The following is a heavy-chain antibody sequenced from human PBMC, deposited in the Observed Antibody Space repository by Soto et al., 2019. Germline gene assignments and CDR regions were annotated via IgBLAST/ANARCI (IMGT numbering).Heavy chain of an antibody. CDR3: ARDRTAGIAVALN. V-gene: IGHV3-30-3*01. Sequence: GGSLRLSCAASGFTFSSYAMHWVRQAPGKGLEWVAVISYDGSNKYYADSVKGRFTISRDNSKNTLYLQMNSLRAEDTAVYYCARDRTAGIAVALNWGQGTLVTVSS. D-gene: IGHD6-19*01. J-gene: IGHJ4*02. CDR1: GFTFSSYA. CDR2: ISYDGSNK.